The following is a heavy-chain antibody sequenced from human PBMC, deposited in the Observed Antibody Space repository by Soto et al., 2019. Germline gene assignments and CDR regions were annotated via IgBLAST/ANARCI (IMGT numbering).Heavy chain of an antibody. CDR3: VRENYYYGMDV. CDR2: INNAYST. V-gene: IGHV3-66*01. J-gene: IGHJ6*02. CDR1: GFDASVNF. Sequence: EVQLEESGGTWVQPGGSLRLSCAASGFDASVNFMTWVRQAPGKGLEWVSAINNAYSTFYADSVKGRFTISRDNSKNTVYLQGSSLRVEDTAMYYCVRENYYYGMDVWGQGTAVTVSS.